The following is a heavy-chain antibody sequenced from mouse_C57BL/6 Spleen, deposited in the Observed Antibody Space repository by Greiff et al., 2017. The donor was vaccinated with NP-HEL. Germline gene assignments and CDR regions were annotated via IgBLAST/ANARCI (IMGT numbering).Heavy chain of an antibody. CDR1: GFTFSDYY. D-gene: IGHD2-10*01. CDR3: ARESAYYDAMDY. Sequence: EVHLVESEGGLVQPGSSMKLSCTASGFTFSDYYMAWVRQVPEKGLEWVANINYDGSSTYYLDSLKSRFIISRDNAKNILYLQMSSLKSEDTATYYCARESAYYDAMDYWGQGTSVTVSS. J-gene: IGHJ4*01. V-gene: IGHV5-16*01. CDR2: INYDGSST.